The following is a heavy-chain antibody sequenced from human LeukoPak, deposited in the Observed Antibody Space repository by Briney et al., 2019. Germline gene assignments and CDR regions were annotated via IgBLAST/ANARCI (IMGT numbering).Heavy chain of an antibody. CDR1: GDSVSSNSAA. CDR2: TYYRSKWYN. Sequence: SQTLSLTSAIFGDSVSSNSAALNWIRQSPSRGLEWLGRTYYRSKWYNDYAVSVKSRMTINPDTSKNQFSLQLNTLTPEDAAVYYCARGTGTFDYWGQGILVTVSS. J-gene: IGHJ4*02. V-gene: IGHV6-1*01. D-gene: IGHD7-27*01. CDR3: ARGTGTFDY.